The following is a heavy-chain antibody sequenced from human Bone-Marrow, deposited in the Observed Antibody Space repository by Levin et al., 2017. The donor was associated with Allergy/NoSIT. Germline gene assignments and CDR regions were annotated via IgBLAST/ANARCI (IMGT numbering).Heavy chain of an antibody. J-gene: IGHJ4*02. V-gene: IGHV4-34*01. D-gene: IGHD2-2*01. Sequence: SQTLSLTCAVYGGSFSGYYWSWIRQPPGKGLEWIGEINHSGSTNYNPSLKSRVTISVDTSKNQFSLKLSSVTAADTAVYYCARGRYCSSTSCRHFDYWGQGTLVTVSS. CDR3: ARGRYCSSTSCRHFDY. CDR1: GGSFSGYY. CDR2: INHSGST.